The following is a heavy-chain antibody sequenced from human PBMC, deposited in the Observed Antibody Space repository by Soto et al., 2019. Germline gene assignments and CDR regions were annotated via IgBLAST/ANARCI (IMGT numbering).Heavy chain of an antibody. CDR3: ARGGSRDWQVVLDF. V-gene: IGHV4-34*01. D-gene: IGHD6-6*01. Sequence: CSWIIKTQEKGLEWIVKINYSRSNNYNPSLKSRVTISIDMSKNQVSLKLTSVTAADTAVYFCARGGSRDWQVVLDFWGQRTTV. J-gene: IGHJ6*02. CDR2: INYSRSN.